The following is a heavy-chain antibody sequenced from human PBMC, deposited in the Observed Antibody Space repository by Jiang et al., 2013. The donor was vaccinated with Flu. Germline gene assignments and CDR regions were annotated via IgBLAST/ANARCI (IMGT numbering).Heavy chain of an antibody. V-gene: IGHV1-69*04. CDR2: IIPILGIA. CDR1: GGTFSSYA. J-gene: IGHJ5*02. D-gene: IGHD2-15*01. CDR3: ARDLVVVVVAATGWFDP. Sequence: SGAEVKKPGSSVKVSCKASGGTFSSYAISWVRQAPGQGLEWMGGIIPILGIANYAQKFQGRVTITADKSTSTAYMGLSSLRSEDTAVYYCARDLVVVVVAATGWFDPWGQGTLVTVSS.